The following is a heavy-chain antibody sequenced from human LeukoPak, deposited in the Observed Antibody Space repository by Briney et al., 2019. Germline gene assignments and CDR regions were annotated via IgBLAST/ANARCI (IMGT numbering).Heavy chain of an antibody. CDR2: IYYSGST. CDR1: GASVSSGDYY. CDR3: AREHIVVVTDAIGYWFDP. Sequence: SETLSLTCTVSGASVSSGDYYWSWIRQPPGKGLEWIGYIYYSGSTYYNPSPKSRVTTSIDTTKNQFSLKLSAVTAADTAVYYCAREHIVVVTDAIGYWFDPWGQGTLVTVSS. J-gene: IGHJ5*02. V-gene: IGHV4-30-4*08. D-gene: IGHD2-2*01.